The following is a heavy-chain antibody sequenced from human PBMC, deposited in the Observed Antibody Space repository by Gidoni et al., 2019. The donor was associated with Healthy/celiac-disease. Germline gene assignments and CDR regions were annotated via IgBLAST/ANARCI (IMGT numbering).Heavy chain of an antibody. CDR3: ARDSVAGGYYGMDV. CDR2: IIPIFGTA. J-gene: IGHJ6*02. Sequence: QVQLVQSGAEVKRPGYSVKVSCKASGRTFSSSPISWVRQAPGQGREWMGGIIPIFGTANYAQKFQGRVTITADESTSTAYMELSSLRSEDTAVYYCARDSVAGGYYGMDVWGQGTTVTVSS. CDR1: GRTFSSSP. V-gene: IGHV1-69*01. D-gene: IGHD6-19*01.